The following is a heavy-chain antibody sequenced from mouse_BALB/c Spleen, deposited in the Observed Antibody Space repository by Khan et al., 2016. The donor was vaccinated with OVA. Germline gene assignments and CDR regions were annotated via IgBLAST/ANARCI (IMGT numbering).Heavy chain of an antibody. CDR3: ARRNYFGYTFAY. J-gene: IGHJ3*01. Sequence: QVQLKQSGAELARPGASVKLSCKASGYTFTDYYINWVKQRTGQGLEWIGEISPGSGDTYYNEKFKGKATLTADKSSGTVYMQLSSLTAEASAVYFCARRNYFGYTFAYWGQGTLVTASA. V-gene: IGHV1-77*01. CDR1: GYTFTDYY. D-gene: IGHD1-2*01. CDR2: ISPGSGDT.